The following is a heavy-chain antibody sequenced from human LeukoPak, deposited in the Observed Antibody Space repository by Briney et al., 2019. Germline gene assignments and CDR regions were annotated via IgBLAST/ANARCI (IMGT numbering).Heavy chain of an antibody. V-gene: IGHV3-7*03. D-gene: IGHD4-17*01. CDR1: GFTFSTYW. CDR3: VRDAYGDYYFDY. J-gene: IGHJ4*02. CDR2: IKEDGSMT. Sequence: GGSLRLSCAASGFTFSTYWMTWVRQAPGKGLEWVAHIKEDGSMTRSIDSVKGRFTISRDNAKSSLYLQMNSLRDEDTAVYYCVRDAYGDYYFDYWGQGTLVTVSS.